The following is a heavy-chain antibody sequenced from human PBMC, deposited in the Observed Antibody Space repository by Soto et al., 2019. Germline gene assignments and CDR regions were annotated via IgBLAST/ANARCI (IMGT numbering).Heavy chain of an antibody. V-gene: IGHV3-72*01. Sequence: EVQLVQSGGGLVQPGGSLRLSCAASGLTLSDHYMDWVRQTPGKGLEWIGRSRNKVIGYITEYAASGKGRFTISRDDSKNSLYLQMNSLRTDDTAVYYCARGAPPFDDWGQGTLVTVSS. CDR1: GLTLSDHY. CDR2: SRNKVIGYIT. J-gene: IGHJ4*02. CDR3: ARGAPPFDD.